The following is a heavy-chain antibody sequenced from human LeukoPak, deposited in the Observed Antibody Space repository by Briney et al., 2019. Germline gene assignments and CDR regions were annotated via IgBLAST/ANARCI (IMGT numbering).Heavy chain of an antibody. CDR1: GYTFTGYY. V-gene: IGHV1-2*04. J-gene: IGHJ4*02. D-gene: IGHD6-19*01. Sequence: ASVKVSCKASGYTFTGYYMHWVRQAPGQGLEWMGWINPNSGGTNYAQKFQGWVTMTRDTSISIAYMELSRLRSDDTAVYYCARGSSGWYDDEYFDYWGQGTLVTVSS. CDR3: ARGSSGWYDDEYFDY. CDR2: INPNSGGT.